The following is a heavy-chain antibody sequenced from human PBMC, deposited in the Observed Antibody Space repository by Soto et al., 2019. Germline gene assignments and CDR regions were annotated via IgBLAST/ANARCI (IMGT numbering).Heavy chain of an antibody. Sequence: CGPTLVSPTATLPLTCTFSGFSLSSPGMCVSWISQLTGKALEWLALIERDDDDKYYSTSLKTRLTISKDTRKNQVVLTMANMDPADTGTYYCARSIRGPRRFNGMDVWGQGTTVTVSS. D-gene: IGHD1-20*01. V-gene: IGHV2-70*13. CDR2: IERDDDDK. CDR1: GFSLSSPGMC. J-gene: IGHJ6*01. CDR3: ARSIRGPRRFNGMDV.